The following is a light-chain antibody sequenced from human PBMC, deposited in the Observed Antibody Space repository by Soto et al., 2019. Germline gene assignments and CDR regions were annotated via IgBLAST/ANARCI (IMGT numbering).Light chain of an antibody. J-gene: IGKJ5*01. Sequence: EIVLTQSPVTLSLSRGERATLSCRASQSLSNSLAWYQHRPGLAPRLLIHDASSRATGIPDRFSGTKSGTDFTLTIRRLEPEDAAVYYCQQYGSSPITFGQGTRLENK. CDR1: QSLSNS. CDR3: QQYGSSPIT. V-gene: IGKV3D-20*01. CDR2: DAS.